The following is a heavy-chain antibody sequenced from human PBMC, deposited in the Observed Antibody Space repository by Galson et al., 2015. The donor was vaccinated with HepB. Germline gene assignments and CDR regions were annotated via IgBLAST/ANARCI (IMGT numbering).Heavy chain of an antibody. Sequence: SVKVSCKASGGTFSSYAISWVRQAPGQGLEWMGGIIPILGTANYAQKFQGRVTITADESTSTAYMELSSLRSEDTAVYYCARGDLTGYYMEYDYWGQGTLVTVSS. CDR2: IIPILGTA. D-gene: IGHD3-9*01. V-gene: IGHV1-69*13. CDR3: ARGDLTGYYMEYDY. J-gene: IGHJ4*02. CDR1: GGTFSSYA.